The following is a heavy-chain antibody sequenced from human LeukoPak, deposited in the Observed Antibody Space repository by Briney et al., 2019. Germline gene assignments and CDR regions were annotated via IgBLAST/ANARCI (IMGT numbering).Heavy chain of an antibody. Sequence: PGGSLRLSCAASGFTFSSYAMSWVRQAPGKGLEWVSAISGSGGSTYYADSVKGRFSISRDNSKNTLYLQMNSLRAEDTAVYHCAKGRVGATATYFDYWGQGTLVTVSS. J-gene: IGHJ4*02. CDR2: ISGSGGST. V-gene: IGHV3-23*01. CDR1: GFTFSSYA. CDR3: AKGRVGATATYFDY. D-gene: IGHD1-26*01.